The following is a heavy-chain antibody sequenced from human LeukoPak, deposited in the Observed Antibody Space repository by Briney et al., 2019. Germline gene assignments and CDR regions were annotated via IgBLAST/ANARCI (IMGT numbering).Heavy chain of an antibody. J-gene: IGHJ4*02. CDR1: GGSISRYY. Sequence: KSSETLSLTCTVSGGSISRYYWSWIRQPPGKGLEWIGYIYYSGSTNYNPSLKSRVTISIDTSKHQFSLNLTSVTAADTAVYFCASRGYYGNSAYFRNWGQGTLVTVSS. D-gene: IGHD3-22*01. CDR2: IYYSGST. V-gene: IGHV4-59*01. CDR3: ASRGYYGNSAYFRN.